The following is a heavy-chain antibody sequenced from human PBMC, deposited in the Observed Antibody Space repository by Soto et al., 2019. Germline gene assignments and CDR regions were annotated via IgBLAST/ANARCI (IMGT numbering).Heavy chain of an antibody. CDR2: IYWDDDK. CDR1: GFSLSTSGVG. Sequence: SGPTLVNPTQTLTLTCTFSGFSLSTSGVGVGWIRQPPGKALEWLALIYWDDDKRYSPSLKSRLTITKDTSKNQVVLTMTNMDPVDTATYYCAHRPRVGYYYGSGSPTHFDYWGQGTLVTVSS. J-gene: IGHJ4*02. V-gene: IGHV2-5*02. CDR3: AHRPRVGYYYGSGSPTHFDY. D-gene: IGHD3-10*01.